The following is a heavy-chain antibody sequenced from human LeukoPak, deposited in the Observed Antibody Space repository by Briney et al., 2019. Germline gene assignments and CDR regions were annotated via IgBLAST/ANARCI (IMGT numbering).Heavy chain of an antibody. CDR1: GGTFSSYA. Sequence: ASVKVSCKASGGTFSSYAISWVRQAPGQGLEWMGGIIPIFGTANYAQRFQGRVTITADESTSTAYMELSSLRSEDTAVYYCAIHYYDSSQFDYWGQGTLVTVSS. V-gene: IGHV1-69*01. CDR3: AIHYYDSSQFDY. D-gene: IGHD3-22*01. J-gene: IGHJ4*02. CDR2: IIPIFGTA.